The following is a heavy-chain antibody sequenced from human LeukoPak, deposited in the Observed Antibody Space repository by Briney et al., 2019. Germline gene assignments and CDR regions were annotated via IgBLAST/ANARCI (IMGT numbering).Heavy chain of an antibody. V-gene: IGHV4-59*08. J-gene: IGHJ3*02. D-gene: IGHD3-16*01. CDR2: IYYSGST. Sequence: PSETLSLTCTVSGGSISSYYWSWIRQPPGKGLEWIGYIYYSGSTNYNPSLKSRVTISVDTSKNQFSLKLSSVTAADTAVYYCARHMRSKASFDIWGQGTMVTVSS. CDR3: ARHMRSKASFDI. CDR1: GGSISSYY.